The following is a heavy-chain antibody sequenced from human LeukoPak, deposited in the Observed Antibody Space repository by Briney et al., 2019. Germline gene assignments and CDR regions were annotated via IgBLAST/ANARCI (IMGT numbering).Heavy chain of an antibody. CDR1: GFTVGINY. D-gene: IGHD2-8*01. J-gene: IGHJ4*02. Sequence: PGGSLRLSCAASGFTVGINYMNWVRQAPGKGLERVSLIFSHGETSYADSVKGRFTISRDNSKNTLYLQMNGLRVEDTAVYYCARDPPAVSINTYAWGQGTLVTVSS. V-gene: IGHV3-66*01. CDR3: ARDPPAVSINTYA. CDR2: IFSHGET.